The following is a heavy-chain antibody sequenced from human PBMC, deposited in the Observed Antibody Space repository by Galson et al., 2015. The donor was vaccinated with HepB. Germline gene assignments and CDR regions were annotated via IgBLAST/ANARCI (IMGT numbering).Heavy chain of an antibody. CDR2: ISYDGSNK. CDR1: GFTFSSYG. J-gene: IGHJ4*02. V-gene: IGHV3-30*18. CDR3: AKDGDAGYYDSSGYYFGGYFDY. D-gene: IGHD3-22*01. Sequence: SLRLSCAASGFTFSSYGMHWVRQAPGKGLEWVAVISYDGSNKYYADSVKGRLTISRDNSKNTLHLQMNSLRAEDTAVYYCAKDGDAGYYDSSGYYFGGYFDYWGQGTLVTVSS.